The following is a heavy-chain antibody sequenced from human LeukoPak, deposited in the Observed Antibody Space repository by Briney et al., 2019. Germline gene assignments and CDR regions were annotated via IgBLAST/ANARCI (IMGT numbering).Heavy chain of an antibody. CDR3: AKGLFIVGARVDAFDI. Sequence: QPGGSLRLSCAASGFTFSSYAMSWVRHAPGKGLEWVSAISGSGGSTYYADCVKGRFTISRDNSKNTLYLQMNSLRAEDTAVYYCAKGLFIVGARVDAFDIWGEGTMVTVSS. D-gene: IGHD1-26*01. J-gene: IGHJ3*02. V-gene: IGHV3-23*01. CDR1: GFTFSSYA. CDR2: ISGSGGST.